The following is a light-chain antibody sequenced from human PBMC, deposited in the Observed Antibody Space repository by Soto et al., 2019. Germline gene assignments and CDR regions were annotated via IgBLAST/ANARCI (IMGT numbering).Light chain of an antibody. CDR1: QSVSSY. V-gene: IGKV3-11*01. CDR2: DAS. J-gene: IGKJ5*01. CDR3: QQYSISPIT. Sequence: IVLTQSAATLSLSPGERTTLSCRASQSVSSYLAWYQQKPGQAPRLLIYDASNRATGIPDRVSGSGSGTDFTLTIYRLEPEDIAVYYCQQYSISPITFGQGTRLEIK.